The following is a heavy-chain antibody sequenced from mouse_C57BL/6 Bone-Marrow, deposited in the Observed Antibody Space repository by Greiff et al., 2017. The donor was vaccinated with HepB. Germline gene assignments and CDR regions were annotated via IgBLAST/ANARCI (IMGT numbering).Heavy chain of an antibody. CDR2: IYPGDGDT. J-gene: IGHJ4*01. D-gene: IGHD2-2*01. V-gene: IGHV1-82*01. CDR1: GYAFSSSW. Sequence: LVESGPELVKPGASVKISCKASGYAFSSSWMNWVKQRPGKGLEWIGRIYPGDGDTNYNGKFKGKATLTADKSSSTAYMQLSSLTSEDSAVYFCARRGSTMVTTTAMDYWGQGTSVTVSS. CDR3: ARRGSTMVTTTAMDY.